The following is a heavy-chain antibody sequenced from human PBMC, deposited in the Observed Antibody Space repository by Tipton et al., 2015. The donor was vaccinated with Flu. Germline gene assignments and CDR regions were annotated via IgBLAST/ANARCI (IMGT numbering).Heavy chain of an antibody. CDR2: ISYSGTT. CDR3: VRTKDGYTLSNFVY. D-gene: IGHD5-24*01. Sequence: TLSLTCSVSGASISDYYWNWIRQRPGKGLEWLAHISYSGTTDYNPSLKSRLTVSADTSKNQFSLKLTSVTATDTAIYYCVRTKDGYTLSNFVYWGQGTLVTVSS. V-gene: IGHV4-59*08. J-gene: IGHJ4*02. CDR1: GASISDYY.